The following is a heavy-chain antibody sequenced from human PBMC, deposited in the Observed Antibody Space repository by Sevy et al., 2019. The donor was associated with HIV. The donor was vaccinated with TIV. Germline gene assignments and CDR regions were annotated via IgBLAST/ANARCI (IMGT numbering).Heavy chain of an antibody. CDR3: ATAESYYYYGMDV. Sequence: ASVKVSCKVSGYTLTELSMHWVRQAPRKGLEWIGGFDPEDGETIYAQKFQGRVTMTEDTSTDTAYMELSSLRSEDTAVYYCATAESYYYYGMDVWGQGTTVTVSS. CDR2: FDPEDGET. V-gene: IGHV1-24*01. CDR1: GYTLTELS. J-gene: IGHJ6*02.